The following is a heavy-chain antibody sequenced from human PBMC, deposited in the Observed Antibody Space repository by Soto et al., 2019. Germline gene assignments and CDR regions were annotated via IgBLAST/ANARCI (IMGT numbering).Heavy chain of an antibody. J-gene: IGHJ5*02. Sequence: QVQLVQSGGEVKRPGASVKVSCKTSGYTFSNYGITWVRQAPGQPLAWLGWISLYSDGTNYAQKFQGRASMTTDTSTTTAYMELRSLRSDDTAVYYCARVVPGAEAWFGPWGQGTLVTVSS. CDR1: GYTFSNYG. CDR3: ARVVPGAEAWFGP. V-gene: IGHV1-18*01. CDR2: ISLYSDGT. D-gene: IGHD2-2*01.